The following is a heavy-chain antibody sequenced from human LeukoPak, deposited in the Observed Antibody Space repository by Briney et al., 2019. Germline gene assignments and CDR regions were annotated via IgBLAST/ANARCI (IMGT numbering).Heavy chain of an antibody. D-gene: IGHD3-22*01. Sequence: SETLSLTCAVSGGSISSGGSSWSWIRQPPGKGLEWVGYIYHSGSTYYNPSLKSRVTISVDRSKNQFSLKLSSVTAADTAVYYCAREGDSSGYYNWFDPWGQGTLVTVSS. CDR1: GGSISSGGSS. J-gene: IGHJ5*02. CDR2: IYHSGST. CDR3: AREGDSSGYYNWFDP. V-gene: IGHV4-30-2*01.